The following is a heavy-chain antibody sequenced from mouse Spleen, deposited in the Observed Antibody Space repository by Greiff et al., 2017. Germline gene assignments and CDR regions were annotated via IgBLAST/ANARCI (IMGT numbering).Heavy chain of an antibody. J-gene: IGHJ4*01. CDR3: AKGGSSDAMDY. CDR1: GYAFSSSW. CDR2: IYPGDGDT. D-gene: IGHD1-1*01. Sequence: VKLMESGPELVKPGASVKISCKASGYAFSSSWMNWVKQRPGKGLEWIGRIYPGDGDTNYNGKFKGKATLTADKSSSTAYMQLSSLTSEDSAVYFCAKGGSSDAMDYWGQGTSVTVSS. V-gene: IGHV1-82*01.